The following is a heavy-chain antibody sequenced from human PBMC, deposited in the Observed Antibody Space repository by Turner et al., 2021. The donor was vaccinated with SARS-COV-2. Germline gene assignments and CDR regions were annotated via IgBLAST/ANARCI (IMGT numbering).Heavy chain of an antibody. D-gene: IGHD3-22*01. V-gene: IGHV3-21*01. CDR1: GFTFSSYS. J-gene: IGHJ3*02. Sequence: EVQLVESGGGLVKPGGSLRLSCAASGFTFSSYSMNWVRQAPGKGLGVVSSISSSSSYIYYADSVKGRFTISRDNAKNSLYLQMNSLRAEDTAVYYCARWDNYYDSSGYYPDAFDIWGQGTMVTVSS. CDR3: ARWDNYYDSSGYYPDAFDI. CDR2: ISSSSSYI.